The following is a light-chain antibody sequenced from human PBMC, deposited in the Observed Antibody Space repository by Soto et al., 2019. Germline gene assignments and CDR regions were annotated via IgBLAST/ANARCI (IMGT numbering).Light chain of an antibody. CDR3: QQYDSSPLT. J-gene: IGKJ4*02. CDR2: GAS. CDR1: QSVSSSY. Sequence: EIVLTQSPATLSLSPGERATLSCRASQSVSSSYLAWYQKKPGQAPRLLIYGASSRATGIPDRFSGSGSGTDFTLTISRLEPEDFAVYYCQQYDSSPLTFGRGTKVEIK. V-gene: IGKV3-20*01.